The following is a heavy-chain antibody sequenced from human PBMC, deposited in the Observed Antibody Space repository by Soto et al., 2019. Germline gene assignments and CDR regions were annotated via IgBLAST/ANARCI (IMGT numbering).Heavy chain of an antibody. V-gene: IGHV4-31*03. CDR3: ARDEGEVDFWSGYYTT. CDR2: IYYSGST. D-gene: IGHD3-3*01. Sequence: SETLSLTCTVSGGSISSGGYYWSWIRQHPGKGLEWIGYIYYSGSTYYNPSLKSRVTISVDTSKNQFSLKLSSVTAADTAVYYCARDEGEVDFWSGYYTTGGQGTLVTVSS. J-gene: IGHJ4*02. CDR1: GGSISSGGYY.